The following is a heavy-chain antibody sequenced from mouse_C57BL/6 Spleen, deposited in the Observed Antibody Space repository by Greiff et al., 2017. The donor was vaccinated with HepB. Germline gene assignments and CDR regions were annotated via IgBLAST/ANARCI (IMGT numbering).Heavy chain of an antibody. J-gene: IGHJ2*01. CDR2: INPSSGYT. CDR3: ARWLIYYDYAFDY. V-gene: IGHV1-4*01. Sequence: LVESGAELARPGASVKMSCKASGYTFTSYTMHWVKQRPGQGLEWIGYINPSSGYTKYNQKFKDKATLTADKSSSTAYMQLSSLTSEDSAVYYCARWLIYYDYAFDYWGQGTTLTVSS. D-gene: IGHD2-4*01. CDR1: GYTFTSYT.